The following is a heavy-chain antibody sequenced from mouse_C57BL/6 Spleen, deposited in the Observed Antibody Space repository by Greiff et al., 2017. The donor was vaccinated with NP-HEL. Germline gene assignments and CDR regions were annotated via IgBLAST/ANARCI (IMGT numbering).Heavy chain of an antibody. Sequence: QVQLKESGPGLVAPSQSLSITCTVSGFSLTSYGVHWVRQPPGKGLEWLVVIWSDGSTTYNSALKSRLSISKDNSKSQVFLKMNSLQTDDTAMYYCARHDYYGTPHAMDYWGQGTSVTVSS. CDR2: IWSDGST. CDR3: ARHDYYGTPHAMDY. J-gene: IGHJ4*01. CDR1: GFSLTSYG. V-gene: IGHV2-6-1*01. D-gene: IGHD1-1*01.